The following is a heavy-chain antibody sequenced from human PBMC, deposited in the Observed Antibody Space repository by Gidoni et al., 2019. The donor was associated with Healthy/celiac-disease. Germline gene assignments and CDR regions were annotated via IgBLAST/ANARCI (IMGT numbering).Heavy chain of an antibody. J-gene: IGHJ4*02. Sequence: QVQLVESGGGLVKPGGSLRLSCAASGFTFSDYYMSWIRQAPGKGLEWVSYISSSGSTIYYADSVKGRFTISRDNAKNSLYLQMNSLRAEDTAVYYCASSMVTIFHQPRDFDYWGQGTLVTVSS. D-gene: IGHD3-9*01. V-gene: IGHV3-11*01. CDR3: ASSMVTIFHQPRDFDY. CDR1: GFTFSDYY. CDR2: ISSSGSTI.